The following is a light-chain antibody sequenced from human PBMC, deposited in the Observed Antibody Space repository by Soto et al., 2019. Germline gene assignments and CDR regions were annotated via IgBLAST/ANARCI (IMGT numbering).Light chain of an antibody. J-gene: IGKJ2*01. CDR1: QSVSSSY. Sequence: EIVLTQSPGTLSLSPGERVTLSCRASQSVSSSYLAWYQQKPGQAPRLLIYGASSRATGIPDRFSGSGSGTDFTLTSSRLEPEDFAVYYCQQYGSSPLYTFGQGTMLEIK. CDR2: GAS. CDR3: QQYGSSPLYT. V-gene: IGKV3-20*01.